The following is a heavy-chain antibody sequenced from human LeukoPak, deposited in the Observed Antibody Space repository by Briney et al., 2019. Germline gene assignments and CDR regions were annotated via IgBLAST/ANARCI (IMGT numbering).Heavy chain of an antibody. D-gene: IGHD3-22*01. CDR1: GFTFSSYS. Sequence: GGSLRLSCAASGFTFSSYSMNWVRQAPGKGLEWVSSISSSSYIYYADSVKGRFTISRDNAKNSLYLQMNSLRAEDTAVYYCARTPPYYYDSSGYYYYYYYMDVWGKGTTVTISS. V-gene: IGHV3-21*01. J-gene: IGHJ6*03. CDR3: ARTPPYYYDSSGYYYYYYYMDV. CDR2: ISSSSYI.